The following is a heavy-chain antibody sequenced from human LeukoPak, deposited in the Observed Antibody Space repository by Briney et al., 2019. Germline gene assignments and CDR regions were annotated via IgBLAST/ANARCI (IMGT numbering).Heavy chain of an antibody. V-gene: IGHV3-30*04. Sequence: GGSLRLSCAASGFTFSSYAMHWVRQVPGKGLEWVAVISYDGSNKYYADSVKGRFTISRDNSKNTLYLQMNSLRAEDTAVYYCAKDDSKMANLFDYWGQGTLVTVSS. CDR3: AKDDSKMANLFDY. CDR1: GFTFSSYA. CDR2: ISYDGSNK. J-gene: IGHJ4*02. D-gene: IGHD5-24*01.